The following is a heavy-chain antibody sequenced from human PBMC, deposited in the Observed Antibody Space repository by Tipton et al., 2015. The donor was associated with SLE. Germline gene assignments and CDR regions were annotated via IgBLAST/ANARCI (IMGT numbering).Heavy chain of an antibody. J-gene: IGHJ3*02. CDR1: GYSITSGYY. D-gene: IGHD1-1*01. Sequence: GLVKPSETLSLTCTVSGYSITSGYYWGWIRQATGKGLEWIGSVYYTGSSYYRPSLKSRVTLSVDTSMNQFSLELSSVTAADTAIYYCVKDSGGTYGYNPYGAFDIWGQGTMVTVSS. CDR3: VKDSGGTYGYNPYGAFDI. V-gene: IGHV4-38-2*02. CDR2: VYYTGSS.